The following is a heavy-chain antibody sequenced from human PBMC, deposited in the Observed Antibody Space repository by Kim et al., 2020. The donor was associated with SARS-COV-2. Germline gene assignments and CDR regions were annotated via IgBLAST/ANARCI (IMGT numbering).Heavy chain of an antibody. D-gene: IGHD2-15*01. Sequence: ASVKVSCKASGYTFTSYYMHWVRHAPGQGLEWMGIINPSGGSTSYAQKFQGRVTMTRDTSTSTVYMELSSLRSEDTAVYYCARDGGLYYFDYWGQGTLVTVSS. V-gene: IGHV1-46*01. CDR1: GYTFTSYY. J-gene: IGHJ4*02. CDR3: ARDGGLYYFDY. CDR2: INPSGGST.